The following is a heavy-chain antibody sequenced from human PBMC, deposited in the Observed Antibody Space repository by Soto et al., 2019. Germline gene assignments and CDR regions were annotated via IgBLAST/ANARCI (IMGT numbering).Heavy chain of an antibody. CDR2: IIPIFGTA. CDR1: GGTFSSYA. CDR3: ARGYSSTPVLDYYYGMDV. J-gene: IGHJ6*02. Sequence: RASVKVSCKASGGTFSSYAISWVRQAPGQGLEWMGGIIPIFGTANYAQKFQGRVTITADESTSTAYMELSSLRSEDTAVYYCARGYSSTPVLDYYYGMDVWGQGTTVTVSS. V-gene: IGHV1-69*13. D-gene: IGHD5-18*01.